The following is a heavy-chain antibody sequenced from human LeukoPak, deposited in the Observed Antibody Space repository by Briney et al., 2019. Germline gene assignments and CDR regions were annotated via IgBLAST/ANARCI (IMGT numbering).Heavy chain of an antibody. Sequence: PGGSLRLSCAASGFTFSSYGMHWVRQAPGKGLEWVAVISYDGSDKYYADSVKGRFTISRDNSKNTLYLQMNSLRAEDTAVYYCAREGHVDTATPSGYWGQGTLVTVSS. CDR3: AREGHVDTATPSGY. V-gene: IGHV3-30*03. CDR1: GFTFSSYG. D-gene: IGHD5-18*01. J-gene: IGHJ4*02. CDR2: ISYDGSDK.